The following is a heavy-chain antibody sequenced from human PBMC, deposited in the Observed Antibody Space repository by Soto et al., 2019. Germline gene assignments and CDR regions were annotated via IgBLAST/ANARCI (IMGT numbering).Heavy chain of an antibody. CDR3: ARDIVWRSYRNNWFDP. J-gene: IGHJ5*02. CDR1: GYTLTGDY. CDR2: INPSGGST. D-gene: IGHD3-16*02. Sequence: GAPVKGACKASGYTLTGDYGHWLLQAHEQGLEWMGIINPSGGSTSYAQKFQGRVTMTRDTSTSTVYMELSSLRSEDTAVYYCARDIVWRSYRNNWFDPWGQRPLVTVSS. V-gene: IGHV1-46*01.